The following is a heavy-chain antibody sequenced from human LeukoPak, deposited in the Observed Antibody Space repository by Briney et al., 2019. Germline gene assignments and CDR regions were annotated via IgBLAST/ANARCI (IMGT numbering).Heavy chain of an antibody. V-gene: IGHV4-59*08. CDR1: GGSISSYH. Sequence: KPSESLSLTCTVSGGSISSYHWSWIRQPPGKGLEWIGYIYYSGSTNYNPSLKSRVTISVDTSKNQFSLKLSSVTAADTAVYYCARHHYDFWSGFYYFDYWGQGTLVTVSS. D-gene: IGHD3-3*01. J-gene: IGHJ4*02. CDR2: IYYSGST. CDR3: ARHHYDFWSGFYYFDY.